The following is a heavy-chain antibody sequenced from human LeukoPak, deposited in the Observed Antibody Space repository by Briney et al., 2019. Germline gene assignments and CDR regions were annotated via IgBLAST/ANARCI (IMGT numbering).Heavy chain of an antibody. CDR1: GGSFSGYY. J-gene: IGHJ4*02. CDR3: GSIAAAGTVY. CDR2: INHSGST. V-gene: IGHV4-34*01. D-gene: IGHD6-13*01. Sequence: KPSETLSLTCAVYGGSFSGYYWSWIRQPPGKGLEWIGEINHSGSTNYNPSLKSRVTISVDTSKNQFSLKLSSVTAADTAVYYCGSIAAAGTVYWGQGTLVTVSS.